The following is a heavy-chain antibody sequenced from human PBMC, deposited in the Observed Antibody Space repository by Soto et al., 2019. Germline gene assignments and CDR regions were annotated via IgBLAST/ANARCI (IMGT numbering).Heavy chain of an antibody. D-gene: IGHD5-18*01. CDR1: GFTFSTYS. J-gene: IGHJ6*02. V-gene: IGHV3-21*01. Sequence: GGSLRLSCAASGFTFSTYSMNWVRQAPGKGLEWVSSISSDSSHIYYADSVKGRFTISRDNAEKSVHLQMNSLRAEDTAVYYCATIRYGYDNYRHYGMDVWGQGTTVTVSS. CDR3: ATIRYGYDNYRHYGMDV. CDR2: ISSDSSHI.